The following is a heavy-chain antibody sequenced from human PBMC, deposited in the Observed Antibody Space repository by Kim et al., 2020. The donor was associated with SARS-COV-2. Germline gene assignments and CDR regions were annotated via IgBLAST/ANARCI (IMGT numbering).Heavy chain of an antibody. J-gene: IGHJ6*02. Sequence: SETLSLTCTVSGGSISSSSYYWGWIRQPPGKGLEWIGSIYYSGSTYYNPSLKSRVTISVDTSKNQFSLKLSSVTAADTAVYYCARSIGYCSSTSCYIYYYYGMDVWGQGTTVTVSS. CDR2: IYYSGST. CDR1: GGSISSSSYY. D-gene: IGHD2-2*02. CDR3: ARSIGYCSSTSCYIYYYYGMDV. V-gene: IGHV4-39*07.